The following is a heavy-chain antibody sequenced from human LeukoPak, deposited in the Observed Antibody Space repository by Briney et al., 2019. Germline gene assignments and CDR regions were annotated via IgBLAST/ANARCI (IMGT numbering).Heavy chain of an antibody. CDR1: GFTVSSNY. CDR3: IQSRLLTGFLEYGMDV. V-gene: IGHV3-66*01. CDR2: IYSGGST. Sequence: PGGSLRLSCAASGFTVSSNYMSWVRQAPGRGLEWVSVIYSGGSTYYADSVKGRFTISRGNSKNTLYLQMNSLRAEDTAVYYCIQSRLLTGFLEYGMDVWGQGTTVTVSS. J-gene: IGHJ6*02. D-gene: IGHD3-9*01.